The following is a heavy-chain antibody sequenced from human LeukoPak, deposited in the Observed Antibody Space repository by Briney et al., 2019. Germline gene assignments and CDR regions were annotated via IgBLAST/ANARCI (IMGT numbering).Heavy chain of an antibody. CDR1: GYSFSGYY. J-gene: IGHJ5*02. CDR2: IKPNSGAT. V-gene: IGHV1-2*06. Sequence: GASVKVSCKASGYSFSGYYLHWVRQAPGQGLEWMGRIKPNSGATDYAQKFQGRVTMTRDTSISTAYMELSRLRSDDTAVYYCARGSGCSSTSCYSPLLDPWGQGTLVTVSS. D-gene: IGHD2-2*01. CDR3: ARGSGCSSTSCYSPLLDP.